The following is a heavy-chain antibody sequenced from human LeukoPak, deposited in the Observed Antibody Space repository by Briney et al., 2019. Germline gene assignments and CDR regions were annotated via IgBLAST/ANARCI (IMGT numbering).Heavy chain of an antibody. CDR1: GFTFSSYE. CDR2: ISSSAGTI. Sequence: GGSLRLSCAASGFTFSSYEMNWVRQAPGKGLEWFSYISSSAGTIYYADSVKGRFTISRDNAKNSLYLQMNSLRAEDTAVYYCARTYYGSGSYYFDYWGQGTLVTVSS. J-gene: IGHJ4*02. D-gene: IGHD3-10*01. CDR3: ARTYYGSGSYYFDY. V-gene: IGHV3-48*03.